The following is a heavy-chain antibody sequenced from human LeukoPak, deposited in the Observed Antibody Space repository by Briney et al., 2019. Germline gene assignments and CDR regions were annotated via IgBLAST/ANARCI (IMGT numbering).Heavy chain of an antibody. Sequence: PSETLSLTCAVYGGSFSGYYWSWIRQPPGKGLEWIGEINHSGSTNYNPSLKSRVTISVDTSKNQFSLKLSSVTAADTAVYYCARRNWLVVFDPWGQGTLVTVSS. J-gene: IGHJ5*02. CDR2: INHSGST. D-gene: IGHD6-19*01. CDR1: GGSFSGYY. CDR3: ARRNWLVVFDP. V-gene: IGHV4-34*01.